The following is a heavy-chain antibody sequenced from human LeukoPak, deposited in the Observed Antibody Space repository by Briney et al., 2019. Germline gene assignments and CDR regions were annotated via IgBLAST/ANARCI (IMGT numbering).Heavy chain of an antibody. CDR1: GFTFSSYE. V-gene: IGHV3-48*03. D-gene: IGHD3-22*01. Sequence: GGSLRLSCAASGFTFSSYEMNWVRQAPGKGLVWVSYISSSGSTIYYADSVKGRFTISRDNAKNSLYLQMNSLRAEDTAAYYCARDRPYYDSSGYANDAFDIWGQGTMVTVSS. J-gene: IGHJ3*02. CDR3: ARDRPYYDSSGYANDAFDI. CDR2: ISSSGSTI.